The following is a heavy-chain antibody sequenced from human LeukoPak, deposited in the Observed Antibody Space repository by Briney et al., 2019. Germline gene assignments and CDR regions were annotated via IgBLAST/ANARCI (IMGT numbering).Heavy chain of an antibody. J-gene: IGHJ6*03. CDR2: IYHSGST. CDR3: ARETFGYYMDV. CDR1: GGSISSYY. D-gene: IGHD3-16*01. Sequence: SETLSLTCTVSGGSISSYYWSWVRQPPGKGLEWIGEIYHSGSTNYNPSLKSRVTISVDKSKNQFSLKLSSVTAADTAVYYCARETFGYYMDVWGKGTTVTVSS. V-gene: IGHV4-4*02.